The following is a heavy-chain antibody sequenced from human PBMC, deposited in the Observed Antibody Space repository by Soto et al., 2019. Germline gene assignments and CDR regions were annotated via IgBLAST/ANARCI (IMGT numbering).Heavy chain of an antibody. Sequence: QVQLQESGPGLVKPSQTLSLTCTVSGGSISSGGYYWSWIRQHPGKGLEWIGYIYYSGSTYYNPSLKSRVTISVDTSKNQFSLKLSSVTAADTAVYYCARGSTMVRGVIHFFDYWGQGTLVTVSS. CDR1: GGSISSGGYY. D-gene: IGHD3-10*01. CDR3: ARGSTMVRGVIHFFDY. V-gene: IGHV4-31*03. J-gene: IGHJ4*02. CDR2: IYYSGST.